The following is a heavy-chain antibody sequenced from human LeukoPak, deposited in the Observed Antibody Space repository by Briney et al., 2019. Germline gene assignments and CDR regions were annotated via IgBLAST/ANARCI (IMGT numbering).Heavy chain of an antibody. J-gene: IGHJ4*02. D-gene: IGHD1-7*01. CDR1: GGSFSRSGYY. V-gene: IGHV4-39*01. CDR2: INYSGST. Sequence: SETLSLTCTVSGGSFSRSGYYWGWIRQSPAKGLEWVGSINYSGSTYYNPSLESRVTISVDTSKNHFSLRLRSVTAADTAVYYFAKHLLGISGTRYFDYWGQGALVTVSS. CDR3: AKHLLGISGTRYFDY.